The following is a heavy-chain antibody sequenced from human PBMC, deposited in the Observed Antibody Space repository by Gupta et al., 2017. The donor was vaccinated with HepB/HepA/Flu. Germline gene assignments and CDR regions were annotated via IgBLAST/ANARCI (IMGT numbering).Heavy chain of an antibody. CDR3: ARGRYDFWMNYYYGMDV. CDR2: VYTGGST. V-gene: IGHV3-66*01. J-gene: IGHJ6*02. CDR1: GFTVRSDY. Sequence: LVESGGALVQPGGYLRLSCAASGFTVRSDYMSWVRQAPGKGLEWVSVVYTGGSTYYTDSVKGRFTISRDNSKNTVYLQMNNLRAEDTAVYYCARGRYDFWMNYYYGMDVWGQGTTVTVAS. D-gene: IGHD3-3*01.